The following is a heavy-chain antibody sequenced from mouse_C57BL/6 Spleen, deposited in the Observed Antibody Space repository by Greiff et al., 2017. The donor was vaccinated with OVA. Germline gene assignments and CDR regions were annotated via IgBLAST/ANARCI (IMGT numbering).Heavy chain of an antibody. CDR1: GFNIKNTY. CDR2: INPANGNT. Sequence: EVQLQQSVAELVRPGASVKLSCTASGFNIKNTYMHWVKQRPEQGLEWIGRINPANGNTKYAPKFQGKATITADTSSNTAYLQLSSLTSEDTAIYYCARSGDYGSWTYYFDYWGQGTTLTVSS. J-gene: IGHJ2*01. V-gene: IGHV14-3*01. D-gene: IGHD1-1*01. CDR3: ARSGDYGSWTYYFDY.